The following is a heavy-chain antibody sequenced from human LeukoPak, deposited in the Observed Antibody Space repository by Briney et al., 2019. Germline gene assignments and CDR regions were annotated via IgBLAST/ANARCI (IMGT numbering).Heavy chain of an antibody. J-gene: IGHJ4*02. V-gene: IGHV4-59*01. CDR1: GGSISSYY. CDR2: IYYSGST. CDR3: ARDRDGYNRFDF. Sequence: SETLSLTCTVSGGSISSYYWSWIRQPPGKGLEWIGYIYYSGSTNYNPSLKSRVTISVDTSKNQFSLKLNSVTAADTAVYYCARDRDGYNRFDFWGQGTLVTVSS. D-gene: IGHD5-24*01.